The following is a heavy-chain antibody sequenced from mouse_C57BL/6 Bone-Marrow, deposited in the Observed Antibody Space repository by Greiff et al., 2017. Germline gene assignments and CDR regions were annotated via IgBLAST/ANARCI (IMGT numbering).Heavy chain of an antibody. CDR1: GFTFSSYG. V-gene: IGHV5-6*01. CDR2: ISSGGSYT. J-gene: IGHJ4*01. Sequence: VQLKESGGDLVKPGGSLKLSCAASGFTFSSYGMSWVRQTPDKRLEWVATISSGGSYTYYPDSVKGRFTISRDNDKNTLYLQMSSLKSEDTAMYYCARFAMDYWGQGTSVTVSS. CDR3: ARFAMDY.